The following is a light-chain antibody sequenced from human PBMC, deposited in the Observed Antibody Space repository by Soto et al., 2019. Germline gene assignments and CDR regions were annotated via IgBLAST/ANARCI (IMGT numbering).Light chain of an antibody. Sequence: QSVLTQPPSASGTPGQRVTISCSGTRSNIGGNSVNWYQQLPGKAPKPLIYSNNQRPSGVPDRFSASKSGTSASLAISGLQSEDEADYYCATWDDSLTGFVFGTGTMLTVL. CDR2: SNN. V-gene: IGLV1-44*01. CDR1: RSNIGGNS. J-gene: IGLJ1*01. CDR3: ATWDDSLTGFV.